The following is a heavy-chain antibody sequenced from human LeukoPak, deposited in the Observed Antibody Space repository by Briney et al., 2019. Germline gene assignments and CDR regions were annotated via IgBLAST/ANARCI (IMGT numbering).Heavy chain of an antibody. J-gene: IGHJ4*02. D-gene: IGHD6-6*01. CDR2: IIPIFGTA. V-gene: IGHV1-69*13. Sequence: GVSVKVSCKASGGTFSSYAISWVRQAPGQGLEWMGGIIPIFGTANYAQKFQGRVTITADESTSTAYMELSSLRSEDTAVYYCARDEPRGAAQVYWGRGTLVTVSS. CDR3: ARDEPRGAAQVY. CDR1: GGTFSSYA.